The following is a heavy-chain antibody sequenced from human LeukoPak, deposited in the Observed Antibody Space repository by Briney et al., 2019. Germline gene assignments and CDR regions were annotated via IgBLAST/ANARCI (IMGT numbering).Heavy chain of an antibody. D-gene: IGHD6-13*01. J-gene: IGHJ6*02. CDR2: IYYSGST. CDR3: ATTRYSSRGYYYYYGMDV. CDR1: GGSISSYY. V-gene: IGHV4-59*08. Sequence: SETLSLTCTVSGGSISSYYWSWIRQPPGKGLEWIGYIYYSGSTNYNPSLKSRVTISIDTSKNQFSPKLSSVTAADTAVYYCATTRYSSRGYYYYYGMDVWGQGTTVTVSS.